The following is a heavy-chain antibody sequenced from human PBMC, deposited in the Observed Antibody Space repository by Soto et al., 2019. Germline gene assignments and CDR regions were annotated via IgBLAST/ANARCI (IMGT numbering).Heavy chain of an antibody. CDR1: GFTFSNYG. J-gene: IGHJ1*01. V-gene: IGHV3-23*01. CDR2: ISGSGGST. Sequence: LRLSCAASGFTFSNYGMSWVRQAPGEGLEWVSVISGSGGSTYYADSVKGRFTLSRDNSKNTVYLQMTSLRAEDTAVYYCAKDSPVGVPLLRDLHDWGQGTLVTVS. CDR3: AKDSPVGVPLLRDLHD. D-gene: IGHD3-9*01.